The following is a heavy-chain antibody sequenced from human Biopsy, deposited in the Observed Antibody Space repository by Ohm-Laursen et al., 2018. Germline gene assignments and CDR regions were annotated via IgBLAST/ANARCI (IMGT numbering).Heavy chain of an antibody. CDR2: VYVGGSN. CDR3: VSIFHTNNERRPFDM. Sequence: SETLSLTCAVSGVSIRGYYWSWVRLPAGRGLEWIGRVYVGGSNNYNPSLRSRVSLSVDTSKNQFSLMLSGVTAADTAVYYCVSIFHTNNERRPFDMWGQGTMVAVSA. J-gene: IGHJ3*02. D-gene: IGHD2-21*01. CDR1: GVSIRGYY. V-gene: IGHV4-4*07.